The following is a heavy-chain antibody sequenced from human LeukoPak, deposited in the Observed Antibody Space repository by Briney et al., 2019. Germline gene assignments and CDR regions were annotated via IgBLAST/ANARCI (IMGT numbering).Heavy chain of an antibody. Sequence: PGGSLRLSCAPSGFTVSGNFMSWVRQAPGKGLEWVSVIYSGGSTYYADSVKGRFTISRDNSKNTLHLQMNSLRAEDTALYYCAKGPSGSYYGFDMWGQGTMVTVSS. CDR3: AKGPSGSYYGFDM. CDR1: GFTVSGNF. J-gene: IGHJ3*02. V-gene: IGHV3-53*01. CDR2: IYSGGST. D-gene: IGHD3-10*01.